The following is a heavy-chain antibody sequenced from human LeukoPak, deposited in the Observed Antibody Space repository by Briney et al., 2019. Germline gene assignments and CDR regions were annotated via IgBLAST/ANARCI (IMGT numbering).Heavy chain of an antibody. V-gene: IGHV4-30-4*01. CDR2: IYYSGST. CDR1: GGSISSGDYY. Sequence: PSQTLSLTCTVSGGSISSGDYYWSWIRQPPGKGLEWIGYIYYSGSTYYNPSLKSRVTISVDTSKNQFSLKLSSVTAADTAVYYCARVWCYYDSSGYYPYYFDYWGQGTLVTVSS. CDR3: ARVWCYYDSSGYYPYYFDY. J-gene: IGHJ4*02. D-gene: IGHD3-22*01.